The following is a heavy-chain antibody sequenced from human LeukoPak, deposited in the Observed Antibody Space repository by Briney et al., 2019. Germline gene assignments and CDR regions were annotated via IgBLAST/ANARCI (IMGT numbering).Heavy chain of an antibody. CDR2: ISYDGSNK. CDR1: GFTFSSYA. V-gene: IGHV3-30-3*01. CDR3: ARTYYYDSSGYYYAPYYYYYGMDV. D-gene: IGHD3-22*01. J-gene: IGHJ6*02. Sequence: GGSLRLSCAASGFTFSSYAMHWVRQAPGKGLGWVAVISYDGSNKYYADSVKGRFTISRDNSKNTLYLQMNSLRAEDTAVYYCARTYYYDSSGYYYAPYYYYYGMDVWGQGTTVTVSS.